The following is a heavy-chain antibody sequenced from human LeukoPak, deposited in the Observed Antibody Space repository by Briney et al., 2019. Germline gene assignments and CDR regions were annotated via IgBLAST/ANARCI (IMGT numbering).Heavy chain of an antibody. CDR2: IIPIFGTA. CDR1: GGTFSSYA. CDR3: ARGSGSGWHKGAFDI. Sequence: ASVKVSCKASGGTFSSYAISWVRQAPGQGLEWMGGIIPIFGTANYAQKFQGRVTITTDESTSTAYMELSSLRSEDTAVYYCARGSGSGWHKGAFDIWGQGTMVTVSS. J-gene: IGHJ3*02. D-gene: IGHD6-19*01. V-gene: IGHV1-69*05.